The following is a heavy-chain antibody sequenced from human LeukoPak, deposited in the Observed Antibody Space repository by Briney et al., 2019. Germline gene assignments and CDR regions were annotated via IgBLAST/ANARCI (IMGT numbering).Heavy chain of an antibody. CDR2: IYTSGST. J-gene: IGHJ2*01. CDR3: ARDLFNDYYDSSGYYDSYWYFDL. CDR1: GGSISSYY. V-gene: IGHV4-4*07. D-gene: IGHD3-22*01. Sequence: SETLSLTCTVSGGSISSYYWSWIRRPAGKGLEWIGRIYTSGSTNYNPSLKSRVTMSVDTSKNQFSLKLSSVTAADTAVYYCARDLFNDYYDSSGYYDSYWYFDLWGRGTLVTVSS.